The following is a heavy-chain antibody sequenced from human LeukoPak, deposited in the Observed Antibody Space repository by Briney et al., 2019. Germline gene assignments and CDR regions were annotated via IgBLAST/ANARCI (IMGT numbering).Heavy chain of an antibody. J-gene: IGHJ4*02. CDR1: GYSFSTFW. Sequence: GESLKISCKASGYSFSTFWIGWVRQMPGKGLEWMGIIWPGESDARYSPSFQGQVTISADKSINTAYLQWSSLKASVTAMYYCARQINYAEDGLLFWGQGTLVTVSS. V-gene: IGHV5-51*01. CDR3: ARQINYAEDGLLF. CDR2: IWPGESDA. D-gene: IGHD2-2*01.